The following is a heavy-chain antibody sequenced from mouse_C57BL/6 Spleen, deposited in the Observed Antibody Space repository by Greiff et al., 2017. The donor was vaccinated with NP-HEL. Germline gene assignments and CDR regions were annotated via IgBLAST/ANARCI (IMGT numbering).Heavy chain of an antibody. D-gene: IGHD2-5*01. CDR2: ISYDGSN. Sequence: EVKLVESGPGLVKPSQSLSLTCSVTGYSITSGYYWNWIRQFPGNKLEWMGYISYDGSNNYNPSLKNRISITRDTSKNQFFLKLNSVTTEDTATYYCAREGSPYYSNYYAMDYWGQGTSVTVSS. J-gene: IGHJ4*01. V-gene: IGHV3-6*01. CDR1: GYSITSGYY. CDR3: AREGSPYYSNYYAMDY.